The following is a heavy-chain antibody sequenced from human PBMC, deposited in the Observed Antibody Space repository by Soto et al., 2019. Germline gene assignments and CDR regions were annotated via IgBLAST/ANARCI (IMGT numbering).Heavy chain of an antibody. D-gene: IGHD2-8*02. CDR3: ARDKITGLFDY. J-gene: IGHJ4*02. CDR1: GGSISSGGYS. V-gene: IGHV4-30-2*01. CDR2: IFHSGST. Sequence: SETLSLTCAVSGGSISSGGYSWSWLRQPPGKGLEWIGYIFHSGSTYYNPSLKSRVTISVDRSENQFSLKLTSVTAADTAVYYCARDKITGLFDYWGQGTLVTVSS.